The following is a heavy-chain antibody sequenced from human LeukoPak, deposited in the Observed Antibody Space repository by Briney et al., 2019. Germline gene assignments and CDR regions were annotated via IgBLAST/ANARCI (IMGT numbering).Heavy chain of an antibody. D-gene: IGHD3-22*01. Sequence: SETLSLTCTVSGGSISSYYWSWIRQPPGKGLEWIGYIYYSGSTNYNPSLKSRVTISVDTSKNQFSLKLSSVTAADTAVYYCAREVPTMISGGDFQHWGQGTLVTVSS. V-gene: IGHV4-59*12. CDR3: AREVPTMISGGDFQH. J-gene: IGHJ1*01. CDR2: IYYSGST. CDR1: GGSISSYY.